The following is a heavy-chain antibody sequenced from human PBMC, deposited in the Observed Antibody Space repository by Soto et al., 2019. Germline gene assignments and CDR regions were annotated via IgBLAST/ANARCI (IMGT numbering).Heavy chain of an antibody. Sequence: SVKVSCKASGGAFSSYAISWVRQAPGQGLEWIGGIIPIFGTANYAQKFQGRVTITADESTSTAYMELSSLRSEDTAVYYCARDKPDIVVVPAAIGGYGMDVWGQGTPVTVYS. V-gene: IGHV1-69*13. CDR3: ARDKPDIVVVPAAIGGYGMDV. J-gene: IGHJ6*02. D-gene: IGHD2-2*01. CDR2: IIPIFGTA. CDR1: GGAFSSYA.